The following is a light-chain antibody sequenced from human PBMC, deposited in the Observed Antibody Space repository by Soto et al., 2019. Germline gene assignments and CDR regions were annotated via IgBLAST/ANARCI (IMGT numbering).Light chain of an antibody. CDR1: RAINNY. Sequence: IPMTQSPSSLSASVGDRVTLTCRTSRAINNYVNWYQHHPGRVPKLLISSASILQAGVPSRFSAGGSGTHFALTINNLQPEDVATYYCQQSYSTPPNFGQGTQLEI. J-gene: IGKJ2*01. V-gene: IGKV1-39*01. CDR3: QQSYSTPPN. CDR2: SAS.